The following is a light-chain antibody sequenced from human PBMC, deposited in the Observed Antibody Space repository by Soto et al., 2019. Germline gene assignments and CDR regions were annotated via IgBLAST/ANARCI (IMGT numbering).Light chain of an antibody. V-gene: IGKV3-20*01. Sequence: EIVLTQSPGTLFLSPGERATLSFRASQSVSNNYLAWYQQKPGQAPRLLIYGASNRATGIPDRFSGSGSGTDFTLTISRLEPEDFAVYYCQQYGSSGTFGQGTRLEIK. CDR2: GAS. CDR1: QSVSNNY. J-gene: IGKJ5*01. CDR3: QQYGSSGT.